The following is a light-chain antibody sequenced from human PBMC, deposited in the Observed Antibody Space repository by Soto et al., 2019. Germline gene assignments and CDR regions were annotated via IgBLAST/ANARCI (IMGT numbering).Light chain of an antibody. Sequence: EIVLTQSPGTLSLSPGERASLSCRAGQSVSSNYLAWYQQKPGQAPRLLIYGASSRATGIPDRFSGSGSGTDFTLTISRLEPEDFAVYYCQHYGSSPGTFGQGTKVGIK. V-gene: IGKV3-20*01. CDR3: QHYGSSPGT. J-gene: IGKJ1*01. CDR1: QSVSSNY. CDR2: GAS.